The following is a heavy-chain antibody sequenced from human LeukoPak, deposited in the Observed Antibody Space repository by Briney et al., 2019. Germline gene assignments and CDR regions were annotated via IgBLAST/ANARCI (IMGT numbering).Heavy chain of an antibody. J-gene: IGHJ3*02. Sequence: SETLSLTCTVSGGSISSGGYYWSWIRQPPGKGLEWIGYIYYSGSTYYNPSLKSRVTISVDTSKNQFSLKLSSVTAADTAVYYCARAVESTYYYDSSGYPDAFDIWGQGTMVTVSS. V-gene: IGHV4-30-4*01. CDR1: GGSISSGGYY. D-gene: IGHD3-22*01. CDR3: ARAVESTYYYDSSGYPDAFDI. CDR2: IYYSGST.